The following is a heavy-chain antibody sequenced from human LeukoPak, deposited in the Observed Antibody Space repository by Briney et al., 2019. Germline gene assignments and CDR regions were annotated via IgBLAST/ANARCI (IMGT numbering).Heavy chain of an antibody. Sequence: SVKVSCKASGGTFSSYAISWVRQAPGQGLEWMGGIIPIFGTANYAQKFQGRVSITRDTSASTVYMELNSLRSEDTAVYYCARNEDYWGQGTLVTVSP. V-gene: IGHV1-69*05. J-gene: IGHJ4*02. CDR1: GGTFSSYA. CDR3: ARNEDY. CDR2: IIPIFGTA.